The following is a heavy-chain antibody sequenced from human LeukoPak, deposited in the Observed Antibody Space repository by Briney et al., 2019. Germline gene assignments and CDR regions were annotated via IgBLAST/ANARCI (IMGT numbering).Heavy chain of an antibody. V-gene: IGHV3-30*18. CDR3: VKVYPTVTTSSVLGS. Sequence: PGGSLRLSCAASGFIFSNYAIHWVRQAPGKGLEWVAAVSYDGNLQHYADAVKGRFTVSRDNSKNTVFLQINSLRTDDSAVYWCVKVYPTVTTSSVLGSWGQGTLVTASS. CDR2: VSYDGNLQ. D-gene: IGHD4-17*01. CDR1: GFIFSNYA. J-gene: IGHJ4*02.